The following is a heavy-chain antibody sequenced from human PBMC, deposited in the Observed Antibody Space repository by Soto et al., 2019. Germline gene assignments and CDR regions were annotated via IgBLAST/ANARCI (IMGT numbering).Heavy chain of an antibody. CDR1: GGSITSSGSA. J-gene: IGHJ6*03. CDR2: IDYSRNI. V-gene: IGHV4-39*01. Sequence: SETLSLTCNASGGSITSSGSAWGWIRQSPGKGLEWIGTIDYSRNIYYIPSLKSRITISVDTSKNQISLKLSSVTAADTAVYYCVVDYYYYMDVWGKGTTVTVS. D-gene: IGHD2-15*01. CDR3: VVDYYYYMDV.